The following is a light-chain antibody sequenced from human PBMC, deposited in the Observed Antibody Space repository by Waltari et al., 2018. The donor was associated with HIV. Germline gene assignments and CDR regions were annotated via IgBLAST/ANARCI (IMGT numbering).Light chain of an antibody. V-gene: IGKV1-39*01. CDR2: GTS. J-gene: IGKJ3*01. CDR3: LQGYSTPLT. CDR1: QNIDNL. Sequence: DIQMTQSPSSLSASVGDRVTITCRASQNIDNLLTWYQQKPVKAPTLLISGTSAFQSGVPSRFTASGSGTDFTLTINSLQPEDFATYFCLQGYSTPLTFGPGTKVDIK.